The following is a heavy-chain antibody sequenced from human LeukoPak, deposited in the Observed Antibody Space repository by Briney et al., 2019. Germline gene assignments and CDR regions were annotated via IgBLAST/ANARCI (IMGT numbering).Heavy chain of an antibody. D-gene: IGHD2-15*01. CDR2: MNPNSGNT. V-gene: IGHV1-8*03. CDR1: GYTFTSYD. J-gene: IGHJ4*02. CDR3: ARIEVGYCSGGSCDGGYY. Sequence: ASVKVSCKASGYTFTSYDINWVRQATGQGLEWMGWMNPNSGNTGYAQKFQGRATFTRNTSISTAYMELSSLRSEDTAVYYCARIEVGYCSGGSCDGGYYWGQGTLVTVSS.